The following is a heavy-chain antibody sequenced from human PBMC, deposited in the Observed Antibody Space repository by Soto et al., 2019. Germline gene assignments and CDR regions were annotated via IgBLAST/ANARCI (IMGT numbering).Heavy chain of an antibody. CDR3: ASTSYDFWSCYHNPYYYYMDV. V-gene: IGHV1-69*02. J-gene: IGHJ6*03. D-gene: IGHD3-3*01. CDR2: IIPILGIA. CDR1: GGTFSSYT. Sequence: SVKVSCKASGGTFSSYTISWVRQAPGQGLEWMGRIIPILGIANYAQKFQGRVTITADKSTSTAYMELSSLRSEDTAVYYCASTSYDFWSCYHNPYYYYMDVWGKGTSVTVSS.